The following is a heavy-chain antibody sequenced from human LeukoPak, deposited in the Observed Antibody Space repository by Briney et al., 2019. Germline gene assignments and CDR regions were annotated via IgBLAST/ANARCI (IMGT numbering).Heavy chain of an antibody. CDR2: IIPIFGTA. CDR3: AGIAAAGMDY. V-gene: IGHV1-69*13. CDR1: GGTFSSYA. D-gene: IGHD6-13*01. Sequence: SVKVSCKASGGTFSSYAISWVRQAPGQGLEWMGGIIPIFGTANYAQKFQSRVTITADESTSTAYMELSSLRSKDTAVYYCAGIAAAGMDYWGQGTLVTVSS. J-gene: IGHJ4*02.